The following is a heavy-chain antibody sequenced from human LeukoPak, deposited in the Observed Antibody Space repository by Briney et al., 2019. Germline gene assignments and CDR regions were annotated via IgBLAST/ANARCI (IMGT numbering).Heavy chain of an antibody. CDR3: AKSAAAGLTRGIFDY. CDR2: IKQDGSEK. D-gene: IGHD6-13*01. Sequence: GGSLRLSCAASGFTFSSYWMSWVRQAPGKGLEWVANIKQDGSEKYYVDSVKGRFTISRDNAKNSLYLQMNSLRAEDTALYYCAKSAAAGLTRGIFDYWGQGTLVTVSS. J-gene: IGHJ4*02. CDR1: GFTFSSYW. V-gene: IGHV3-7*03.